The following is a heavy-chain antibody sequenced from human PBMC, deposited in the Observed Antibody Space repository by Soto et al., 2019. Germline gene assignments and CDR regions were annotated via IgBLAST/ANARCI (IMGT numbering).Heavy chain of an antibody. CDR2: ISLSGTNI. Sequence: EVQLVESGGGLRQPGGSLRLSCAASGFTFSSYSMNWVRQAPGKGLEWISYISLSGTNIHYADSVQGRFTISRDNAKYSLYMQMASLRAEDTAVYYCARGGAAAGTTFDYWGQGNLVTVSS. D-gene: IGHD6-13*01. J-gene: IGHJ4*02. CDR1: GFTFSSYS. CDR3: ARGGAAAGTTFDY. V-gene: IGHV3-48*01.